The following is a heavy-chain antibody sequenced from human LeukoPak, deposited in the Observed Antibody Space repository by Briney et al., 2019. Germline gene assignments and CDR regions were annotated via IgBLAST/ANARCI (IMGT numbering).Heavy chain of an antibody. V-gene: IGHV3-74*01. CDR2: ISNDGSWT. J-gene: IGHJ4*02. Sequence: GGSLRLSCVVSGLSLNIFWIDWVRQVPGKGLVWVSGISNDGSWTGYADSVQGRFIISRDTAQNTVYLQMNSLRVDDTAVYFCARGNWGPDYWGQGTLVTVSS. D-gene: IGHD7-27*01. CDR3: ARGNWGPDY. CDR1: GLSLNIFW.